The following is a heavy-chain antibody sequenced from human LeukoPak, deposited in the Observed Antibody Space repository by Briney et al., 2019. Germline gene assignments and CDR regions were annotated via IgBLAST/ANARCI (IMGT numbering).Heavy chain of an antibody. J-gene: IGHJ6*03. CDR1: GFTFSSYW. CDR2: IKQDGSEK. V-gene: IGHV3-7*01. Sequence: GGSLRLSCAASGFTFSSYWMSWVRQAPGKGLEWVPNIKQDGSEKYYVDSVKGRFTISRDNAKNSLYLQMNSLRAEDTAVYYCARDGSQYYYDSSGYYHYYYYMDVWGKGTTVTISS. CDR3: ARDGSQYYYDSSGYYHYYYYMDV. D-gene: IGHD3-22*01.